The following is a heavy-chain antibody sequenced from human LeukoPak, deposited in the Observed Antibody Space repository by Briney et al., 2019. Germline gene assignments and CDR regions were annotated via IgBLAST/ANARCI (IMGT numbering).Heavy chain of an antibody. V-gene: IGHV3-21*01. J-gene: IGHJ4*02. CDR3: ARDRLYGDYHYYFDY. D-gene: IGHD4-17*01. CDR2: ISSSSSYI. CDR1: GFTFSSYS. Sequence: TGGSLRLSCAASGFTFSSYSMNWVRQAPGKGLEWVSSISSSSSYIYYADSVKGRFTISRDNAKNSLYLQMNSLRAEDTAVYYCARDRLYGDYHYYFDYWGQGTLVTVSS.